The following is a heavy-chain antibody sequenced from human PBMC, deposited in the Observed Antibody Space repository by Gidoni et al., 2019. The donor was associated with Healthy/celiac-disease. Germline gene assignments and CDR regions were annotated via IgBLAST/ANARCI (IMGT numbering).Heavy chain of an antibody. Sequence: QVQLQESGPGLVKPSETLSLTCTVSGASISSYYRSWIRQPPGKGLEWIGYIYYSGSTNYNPSLKSRVTISVDTSKNQFSLKLSSVTAADTAVYYCASGRDGYNLGPIYLQDGGMYAFDIWGQGTMVTVSS. CDR2: IYYSGST. D-gene: IGHD5-12*01. CDR3: ASGRDGYNLGPIYLQDGGMYAFDI. V-gene: IGHV4-59*01. CDR1: GASISSYY. J-gene: IGHJ3*02.